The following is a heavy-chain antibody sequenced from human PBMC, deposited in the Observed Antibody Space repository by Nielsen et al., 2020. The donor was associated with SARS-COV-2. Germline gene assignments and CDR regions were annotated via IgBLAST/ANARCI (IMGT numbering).Heavy chain of an antibody. CDR1: GGTFSSYA. CDR2: IIPIFGTA. D-gene: IGHD6-13*01. CDR3: AAARYTSSWYRVNYFDP. J-gene: IGHJ5*02. Sequence: SVKVSCKASGGTFSSYAISWVRQAPGQGLEWMGGIIPIFGTANYAQKFQGRVTITADESTSTAYMELSSLRSEDTAVYYCAAARYTSSWYRVNYFDPWGQGTPVTVSS. V-gene: IGHV1-69*13.